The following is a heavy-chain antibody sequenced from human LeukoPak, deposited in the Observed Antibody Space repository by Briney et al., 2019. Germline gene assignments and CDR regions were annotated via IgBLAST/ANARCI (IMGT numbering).Heavy chain of an antibody. CDR2: ITRADDK. V-gene: IGHV2-5*02. CDR1: GFSLSTSTAG. Sequence: SGPTLVNPTQTLTLTCTFFGFSLSTSTAGVGCIRQPPVTALEWLALITRADDKRYSPSLNSRLTITKDTSKNQVVLTMTNMDPVDTATYYCAHRRASDLFDYWGQGTLVTVSS. J-gene: IGHJ4*02. CDR3: AHRRASDLFDY.